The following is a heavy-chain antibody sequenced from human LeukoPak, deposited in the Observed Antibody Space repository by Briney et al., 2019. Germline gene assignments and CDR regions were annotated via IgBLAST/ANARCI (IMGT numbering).Heavy chain of an antibody. Sequence: GASVKVSCKASGYTFTSYGISWVRQAPGQGLEWMGWISAYNGNTQYAQKLQGRVTMTTDTSTSTAYMELRSLRSDDTAVYYCARDDRSNTWCWFDPWGQGTLVTVSS. D-gene: IGHD3-22*01. V-gene: IGHV1-18*01. CDR3: ARDDRSNTWCWFDP. CDR1: GYTFTSYG. CDR2: ISAYNGNT. J-gene: IGHJ5*02.